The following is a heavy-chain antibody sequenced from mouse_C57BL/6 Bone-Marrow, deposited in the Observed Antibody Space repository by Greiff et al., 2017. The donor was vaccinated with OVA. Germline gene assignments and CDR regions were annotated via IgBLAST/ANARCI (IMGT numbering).Heavy chain of an antibody. CDR2: IYPGSGST. CDR3: ARSVYYDYDGFAY. D-gene: IGHD2-4*01. Sequence: VRLQQPGAELVKPGASVKMSCKASGYTFTSYWITWVKQRPGQGLEWIGDIYPGSGSTNYNEKFKSKATLTVDTSSSTAYMQLSSLTSEDSAVDYCARSVYYDYDGFAYWGQGTLVTVSA. CDR1: GYTFTSYW. V-gene: IGHV1-55*01. J-gene: IGHJ3*01.